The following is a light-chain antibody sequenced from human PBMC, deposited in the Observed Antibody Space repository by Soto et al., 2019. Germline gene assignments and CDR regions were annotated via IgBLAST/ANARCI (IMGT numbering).Light chain of an antibody. CDR1: QSISSA. J-gene: IGKJ4*01. CDR3: QQRSNWLT. CDR2: DAS. V-gene: IGKV3-11*01. Sequence: VVLTQSPATLSLSPGERATLSCRASQSISSALAWYQQRPGQPPRLLIYDASDRADGIPARFSGTRSGTDFTLTISSLEPEDFAVYYCQQRSNWLTFGGGTKVDIK.